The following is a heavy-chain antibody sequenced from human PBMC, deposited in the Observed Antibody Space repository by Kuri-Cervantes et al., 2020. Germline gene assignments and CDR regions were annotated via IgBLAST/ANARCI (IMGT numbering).Heavy chain of an antibody. CDR2: ISSSSSTI. CDR1: GFTFSYYY. J-gene: IGHJ4*02. CDR3: ARGPDTAMMYYFDY. V-gene: IGHV3-11*04. D-gene: IGHD5-18*01. Sequence: GESLKISCAASGFTFSYYYMSGVRQAPGKGLEWVSYISSSSSTIYYVDSVKGRFTISRDNSKNTLYLQMNSLRTEDTAVYYCARGPDTAMMYYFDYWGQGTLVTVSS.